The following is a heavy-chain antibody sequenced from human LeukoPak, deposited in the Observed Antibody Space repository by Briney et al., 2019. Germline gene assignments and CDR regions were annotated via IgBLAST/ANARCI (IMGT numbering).Heavy chain of an antibody. CDR1: GGSISSYY. D-gene: IGHD3-22*01. J-gene: IGHJ4*02. CDR3: ARERREYYYDSSGLFDY. Sequence: SKTLSLTCTVSGGSISSYYWSWIRQPPGKGLEWIGYIYYSGSTNYNPSLKSRVTISVDTSKNQFSLKLSSVTAADTAVYYCARERREYYYDSSGLFDYWGQGTLVTVSS. CDR2: IYYSGST. V-gene: IGHV4-59*01.